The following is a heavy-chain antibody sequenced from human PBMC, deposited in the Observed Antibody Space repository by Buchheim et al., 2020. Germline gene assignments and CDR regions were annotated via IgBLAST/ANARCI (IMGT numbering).Heavy chain of an antibody. J-gene: IGHJ4*02. CDR2: INPDGSAK. V-gene: IGHV3-7*01. D-gene: IGHD7-27*01. CDR3: ASWAGMDH. CDR1: GFTFSTYW. Sequence: EVQLVESGGGLVQPGESLRLSCAASGFTFSTYWMTWVRQAPGKGLEWVANINPDGSAKYYVDSVKGRFTISRDDAKNSLYLQMNSLGVEDTAVYYCASWAGMDHWGQGT.